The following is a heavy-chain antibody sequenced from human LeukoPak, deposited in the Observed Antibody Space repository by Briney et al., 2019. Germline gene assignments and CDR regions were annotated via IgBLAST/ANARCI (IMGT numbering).Heavy chain of an antibody. Sequence: SETLSLTCAVYGGSFSGYYWSWIRQPPGKGLEWIGSIYYSGSTYYNPSLKSRVTISVDTSKNQFSLKLSSVTAADTAVYYCARVMVVVAAMDYWGQGTLVTVSS. D-gene: IGHD2-15*01. V-gene: IGHV4-34*01. CDR2: IYYSGST. CDR1: GGSFSGYY. CDR3: ARVMVVVAAMDY. J-gene: IGHJ4*02.